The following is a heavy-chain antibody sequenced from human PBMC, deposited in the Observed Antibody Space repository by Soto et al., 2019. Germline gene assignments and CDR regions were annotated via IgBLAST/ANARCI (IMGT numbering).Heavy chain of an antibody. CDR3: ARRPPYYYDSSGYYYAGYYYGMDV. CDR2: INPNSGGT. J-gene: IGHJ6*02. D-gene: IGHD3-22*01. Sequence: ASVKVSCKASGYTFTGYYMHWVRQAPGQGLEWMGWINPNSGGTNYAQKFQGRVTMTRDTSISTAYMELSRLRSDDTAVYYCARRPPYYYDSSGYYYAGYYYGMDVWGQGTTVTVSS. CDR1: GYTFTGYY. V-gene: IGHV1-2*02.